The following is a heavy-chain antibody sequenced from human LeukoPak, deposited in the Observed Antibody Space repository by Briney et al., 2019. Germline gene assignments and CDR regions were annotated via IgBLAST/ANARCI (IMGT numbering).Heavy chain of an antibody. CDR2: IKEDESAK. V-gene: IGHV3-7*01. CDR3: ARDVGGSLDY. J-gene: IGHJ4*02. CDR1: GFTFNTYW. Sequence: PGGSLRLSCAASGFTFNTYWMAWGRQAPGKGLEWVANIKEDESAKHQADSVKGRFTISRDNARNSVYLQMSSLRGDDTAVYYCARDVGGSLDYWGQGTLVTVSS. D-gene: IGHD1-26*01.